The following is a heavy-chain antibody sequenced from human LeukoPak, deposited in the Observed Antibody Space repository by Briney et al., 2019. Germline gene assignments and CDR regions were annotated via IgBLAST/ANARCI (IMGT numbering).Heavy chain of an antibody. CDR2: MNPNSGNT. J-gene: IGHJ5*02. CDR1: GYTFTSYD. CDR3: ARSSYDFWSGYYQADWFDP. Sequence: ASVKVSCKASGYTFTSYDINWVRQATGQGLEWMGWMNPNSGNTGYAQKFQGRVTMTRNTSISTAYMELSSLRSEDTAVYYCARSSYDFWSGYYQADWFDPWGQGILVTVSS. V-gene: IGHV1-8*01. D-gene: IGHD3-3*01.